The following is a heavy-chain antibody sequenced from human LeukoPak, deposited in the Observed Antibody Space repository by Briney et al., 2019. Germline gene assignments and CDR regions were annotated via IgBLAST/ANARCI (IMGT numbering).Heavy chain of an antibody. CDR1: GFTFSDYS. CDR3: ARTRGYSYGYTGYYYGMDV. J-gene: IGHJ6*02. V-gene: IGHV3-48*01. CDR2: ISSSSSTI. Sequence: PGGSLRLSCAASGFTFSDYSMNWVRQAPGKGLEWVSYISSSSSTIYYADSVKGRFTISRDNAKNSLYLQMNSLRAEDTAVYYCARTRGYSYGYTGYYYGMDVWGQGTTVTVSS. D-gene: IGHD5-18*01.